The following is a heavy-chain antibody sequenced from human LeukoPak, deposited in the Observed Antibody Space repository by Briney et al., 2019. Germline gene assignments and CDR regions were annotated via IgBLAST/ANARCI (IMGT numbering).Heavy chain of an antibody. D-gene: IGHD3-22*01. CDR3: ARGNYYDSSGYYSSYWYFDL. Sequence: PSQTLSLACAVSGGSISSGGYSWSWIRQPPGKGLEWIGYIYHSGSTYYNPSLKGRVTISVDRSKNQFSLKLSSVTAADTAVYYCARGNYYDSSGYYSSYWYFDLWGRGTLVTVSS. J-gene: IGHJ2*01. CDR1: GGSISSGGYS. V-gene: IGHV4-30-2*01. CDR2: IYHSGST.